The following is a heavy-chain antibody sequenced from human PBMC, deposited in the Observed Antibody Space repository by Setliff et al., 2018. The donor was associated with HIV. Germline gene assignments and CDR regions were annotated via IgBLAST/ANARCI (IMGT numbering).Heavy chain of an antibody. J-gene: IGHJ3*01. Sequence: GGSLRLSCSASGFLFNFYSLNWVRQAPGRGPEWVASISNSSRYYWVKARYGDSVRGRFTISGDYAKNSVYLQMNSLRVEDSAVYYCAREVLRGGDDAFGLWGRGTVVTVSS. CDR2: ISNSSRYY. CDR1: GFLFNFYS. V-gene: IGHV3-21*01. D-gene: IGHD3-10*01. CDR3: AREVLRGGDDAFGL.